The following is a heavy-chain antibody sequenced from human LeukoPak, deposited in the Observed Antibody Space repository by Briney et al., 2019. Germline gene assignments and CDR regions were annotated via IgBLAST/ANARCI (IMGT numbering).Heavy chain of an antibody. CDR3: ARGPEYSSSSSFNWFDP. Sequence: ASVKVSCKASGYTFTSYDINRVRQATGQGLEWMGWMNPNSGNTGYAQKFQGRVTMTRNTSISTAYMELSSLRSEDTAVYYCARGPEYSSSSSFNWFDPWGQGTLVTVSS. J-gene: IGHJ5*02. V-gene: IGHV1-8*01. CDR2: MNPNSGNT. D-gene: IGHD6-6*01. CDR1: GYTFTSYD.